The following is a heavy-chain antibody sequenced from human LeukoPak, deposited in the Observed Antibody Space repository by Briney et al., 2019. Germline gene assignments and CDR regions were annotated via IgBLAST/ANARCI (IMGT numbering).Heavy chain of an antibody. D-gene: IGHD3-10*01. V-gene: IGHV4-59*01. CDR1: GGSISSYY. Sequence: SETLSLTCKVSGGSISSYYWSWIRQPPGKGLEWIGYIYYSGTTNYNPSLKSRVTISVDTSKNQFSLKLNSVTAADTAVYYCARIKGSGRYYFDYWGQGTLVTVSS. J-gene: IGHJ4*02. CDR2: IYYSGTT. CDR3: ARIKGSGRYYFDY.